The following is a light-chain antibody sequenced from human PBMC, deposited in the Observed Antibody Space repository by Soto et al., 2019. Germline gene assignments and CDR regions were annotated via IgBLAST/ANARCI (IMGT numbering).Light chain of an antibody. V-gene: IGKV1-9*01. J-gene: IGKJ5*01. Sequence: DIQLTQSPSFLSASVGDRVTFTCRASQGIRTFSAWYQQRPGKAPKLLIHTASTLQTGVPARFSGSGSGTEFNLTISSVQPEDSATYYCQQLISYPITFGQGTRLEI. CDR3: QQLISYPIT. CDR2: TAS. CDR1: QGIRTF.